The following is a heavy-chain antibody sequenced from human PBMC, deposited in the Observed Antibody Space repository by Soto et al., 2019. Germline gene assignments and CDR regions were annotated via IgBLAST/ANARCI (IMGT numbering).Heavy chain of an antibody. CDR1: GDSFTTYW. V-gene: IGHV5-51*01. Sequence: EVQLVQSGAEVKKPGESLKISCKGSGDSFTTYWIGWVRQMPGKGLEGMVIIYPGDSDTRYSPSFQGQVTISADKSINTTYLQWSSLKASDTAIYYCARQAAAGKYYYAMDVWGQGTTVTVSS. CDR3: ARQAAAGKYYYAMDV. CDR2: IYPGDSDT. J-gene: IGHJ6*02. D-gene: IGHD6-13*01.